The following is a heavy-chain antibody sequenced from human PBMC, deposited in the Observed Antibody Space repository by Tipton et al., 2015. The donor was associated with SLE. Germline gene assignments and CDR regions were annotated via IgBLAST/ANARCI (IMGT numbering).Heavy chain of an antibody. CDR2: VTNSGGTT. CDR3: ARDAYGDSTVLLDY. V-gene: IGHV3-23*01. D-gene: IGHD4-17*01. CDR1: GFAFSFHT. J-gene: IGHJ4*02. Sequence: SLRLSCTASGFAFSFHTMTWVRQAPGKGLEWVSGVTNSGGTTWYADSVKGRFTISRDNSKNTLYLQMNNLRPEDTAVYYCARDAYGDSTVLLDYWGQGTLVTVS.